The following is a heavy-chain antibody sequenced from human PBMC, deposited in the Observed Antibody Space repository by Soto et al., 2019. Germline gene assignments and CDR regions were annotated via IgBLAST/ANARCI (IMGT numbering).Heavy chain of an antibody. CDR2: ISYDGSNK. CDR3: VKGHSDSYYYFDY. Sequence: PGGSLRLSCPASGFTFSSYVPHWDRQAPGKGLERVAVISYDGSNKYYADSVKGRNTISKDKSKKKINQKIKSQKIEDTAVYYCVKGHSDSYYYFDYWGQGP. J-gene: IGHJ4*02. V-gene: IGHV3-30*03. CDR1: GFTFSSYV. D-gene: IGHD3-22*01.